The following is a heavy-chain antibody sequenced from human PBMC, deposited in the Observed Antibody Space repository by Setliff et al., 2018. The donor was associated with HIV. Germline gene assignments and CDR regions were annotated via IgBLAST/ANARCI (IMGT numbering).Heavy chain of an antibody. J-gene: IGHJ6*02. CDR3: ARDCRVGWVFTYGMDV. CDR1: GFTFSDYY. V-gene: IGHV3-11*05. Sequence: GGSLRLSCAASGFTFSDYYMSWIRQAPGKGLEWVSYISSSSSYTNYADSVKGRFTISRDNAKNSLYLQMNSLRAEDTAVYYCARDCRVGWVFTYGMDVWGQGTLVTV. D-gene: IGHD6-13*01. CDR2: ISSSSSYT.